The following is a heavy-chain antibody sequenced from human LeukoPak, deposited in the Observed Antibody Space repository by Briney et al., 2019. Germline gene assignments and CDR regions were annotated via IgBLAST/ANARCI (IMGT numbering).Heavy chain of an antibody. CDR3: ARLPGASRPRYYFDY. CDR2: ISDRGST. Sequence: PSETLSLTCIVSGSSINSGNYWGWIRQPPGKGLEWIGTISDRGSTYNNPSPKSRVTISVDTSKNQLSLKLTSVTAADTAVYYCARLPGASRPRYYFDYWGQGTLVTVSS. V-gene: IGHV4-38-2*02. J-gene: IGHJ4*02. D-gene: IGHD3-10*01. CDR1: GSSINSGNY.